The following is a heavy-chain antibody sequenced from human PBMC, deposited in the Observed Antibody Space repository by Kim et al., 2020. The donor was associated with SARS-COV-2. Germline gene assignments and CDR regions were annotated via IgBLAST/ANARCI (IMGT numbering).Heavy chain of an antibody. J-gene: IGHJ3*02. CDR3: ARSNDSSGYYLDAFDI. V-gene: IGHV4-31*02. D-gene: IGHD3-22*01. Sequence: SLKSRVTISVDTSKNQFSLKLSSVTGADTAVYYCARSNDSSGYYLDAFDIWGQGTMVTVSS.